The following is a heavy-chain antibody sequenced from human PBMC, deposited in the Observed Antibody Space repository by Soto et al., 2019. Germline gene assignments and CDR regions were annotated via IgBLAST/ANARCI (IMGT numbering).Heavy chain of an antibody. V-gene: IGHV4-39*01. CDR3: ASTYYDFWSGYYYFDY. D-gene: IGHD3-3*01. J-gene: IGHJ4*02. CDR1: GGSISSSSYY. CDR2: IYYSGST. Sequence: QLQLQESGPGLVKPSETLSLTCTVSGGSISSSSYYWGWIRQPPGKGLEWIGSIYYSGSTYYNPSLKSRVTICVHTSKNQFALKLSSVTAADTAVYYCASTYYDFWSGYYYFDYWGQGTLVTVSS.